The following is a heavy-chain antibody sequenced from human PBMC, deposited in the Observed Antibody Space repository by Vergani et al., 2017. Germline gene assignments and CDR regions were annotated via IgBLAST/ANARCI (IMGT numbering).Heavy chain of an antibody. Sequence: QVQLVQSGAEVKKPGSSVKVSCKASGGTFSSYAISWVRQAPGQGLEWMGGIIPIFGTANYAQKFQGRVTITADESTSTAYMELSSLRSEDTAVYYCARSNSGSYYGWDYYYYGMDVWGQGTTVTVSS. CDR2: IIPIFGTA. V-gene: IGHV1-69*12. J-gene: IGHJ6*02. CDR1: GGTFSSYA. CDR3: ARSNSGSYYGWDYYYYGMDV. D-gene: IGHD1-26*01.